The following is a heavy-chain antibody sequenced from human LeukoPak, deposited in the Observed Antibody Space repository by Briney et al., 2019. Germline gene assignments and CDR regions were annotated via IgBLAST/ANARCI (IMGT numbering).Heavy chain of an antibody. Sequence: GASVKVSCKASGYTFTCYDINWVRQATGQGLEWMGWMNPNSGNTGYAQKFQGRVTMTRNTSISTAYMELSSLRSEDTAVYYCARVGLGVGSGWYWYFDLWGRGTLVTVSS. CDR3: ARVGLGVGSGWYWYFDL. J-gene: IGHJ2*01. CDR1: GYTFTCYD. CDR2: MNPNSGNT. D-gene: IGHD6-19*01. V-gene: IGHV1-8*01.